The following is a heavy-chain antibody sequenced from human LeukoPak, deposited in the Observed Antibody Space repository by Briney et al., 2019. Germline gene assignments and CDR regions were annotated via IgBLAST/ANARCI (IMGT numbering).Heavy chain of an antibody. CDR3: ASSSWYGSLYYYYGMDV. CDR1: GGTFSSYA. V-gene: IGHV1-69*04. Sequence: ASVKVSCKASGGTFSSYAISWVRQAPGQGLEWMGRIIPILGIANYAQKFQGRVTITADKSTSTAYMELSSLRSEDTAVYYCASSSWYGSLYYYYGMDVWGQGTTVTVSS. CDR2: IIPILGIA. J-gene: IGHJ6*02. D-gene: IGHD6-13*01.